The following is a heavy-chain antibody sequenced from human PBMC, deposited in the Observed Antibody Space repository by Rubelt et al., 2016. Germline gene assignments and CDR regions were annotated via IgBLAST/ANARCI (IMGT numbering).Heavy chain of an antibody. J-gene: IGHJ4*02. Sequence: GLTVSSNYMSWVRQAPGKGLEWVSFISNGGSTYYADSVKGRFTISRDNSKNTLYLQMNSLRAEDTAVYYCARDQGSSWLRYYFDYWGQGTLVTVSS. V-gene: IGHV3-53*01. D-gene: IGHD6-13*01. CDR2: ISNGGST. CDR1: GLTVSSNY. CDR3: ARDQGSSWLRYYFDY.